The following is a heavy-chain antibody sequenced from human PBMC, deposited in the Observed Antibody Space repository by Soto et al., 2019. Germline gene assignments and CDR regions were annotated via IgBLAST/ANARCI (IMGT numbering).Heavy chain of an antibody. Sequence: ASVKVSCKTSGYTFSNYYINWVRQAPGQGLEWMGRINPSGGGTSYAQKFQGRVTMTRVTSTSTVYMDLSSLRAEDTAVYYCAKGPEYNWNYFDYWGQGTLVTVSS. CDR1: GYTFSNYY. V-gene: IGHV1-46*01. J-gene: IGHJ4*02. CDR2: INPSGGGT. CDR3: AKGPEYNWNYFDY. D-gene: IGHD1-20*01.